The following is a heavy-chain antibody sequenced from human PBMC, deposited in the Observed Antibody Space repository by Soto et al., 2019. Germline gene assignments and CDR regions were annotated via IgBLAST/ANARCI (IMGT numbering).Heavy chain of an antibody. V-gene: IGHV5-51*01. Sequence: GESLKISCKGSGYSVSSYWIGWVRQMPGKGLEWMGIIYPGDSDTRYSPSFQGQVTISADKSISTAYLQWSSLKASDTAMYYCARTYYDFWSGYQKEYYFDYWGQGTLVTVSS. CDR1: GYSVSSYW. CDR2: IYPGDSDT. CDR3: ARTYYDFWSGYQKEYYFDY. D-gene: IGHD3-3*01. J-gene: IGHJ4*02.